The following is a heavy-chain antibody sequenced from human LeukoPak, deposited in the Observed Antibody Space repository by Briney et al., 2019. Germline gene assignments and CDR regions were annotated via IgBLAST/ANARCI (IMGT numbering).Heavy chain of an antibody. CDR2: INHSGST. V-gene: IGHV4-34*01. CDR1: GGSFSGYY. J-gene: IGHJ3*02. CDR3: AARYNWNDGDAFDI. Sequence: SETLSLTCAVYGGSFSGYYRTWIRQPPGKWLEWIGEINHSGSTNYNPSLKSRVTISVDTSKNQFSLKLSSVTAADTAVYYCAARYNWNDGDAFDIWGQGTMVTVSS. D-gene: IGHD1-1*01.